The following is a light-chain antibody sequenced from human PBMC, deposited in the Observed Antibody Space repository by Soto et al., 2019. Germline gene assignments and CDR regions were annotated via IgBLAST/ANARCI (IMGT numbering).Light chain of an antibody. J-gene: IGKJ2*01. V-gene: IGKV1-5*03. CDR3: QRFDTSNAMYF. CDR2: KSS. Sequence: DIQMTQSPSTLSASVGDRVTITCRASESINSRLAWYQQKPGSAPKLLIYKSSTLESGVPSRFSGSGYGTEFTLTISGLQPDDFATYYCQRFDTSNAMYFFGPGTKVDIK. CDR1: ESINSR.